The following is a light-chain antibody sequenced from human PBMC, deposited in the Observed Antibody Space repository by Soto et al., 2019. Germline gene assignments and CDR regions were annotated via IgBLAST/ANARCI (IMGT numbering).Light chain of an antibody. CDR1: QSVSSSY. J-gene: IGKJ4*01. CDR2: GAS. V-gene: IGKV3-20*01. Sequence: EIVLTQSPGTLSLSPGERATLSCRASQSVSSSYLAWYQQKPGQAPRLLIYGASSRATGIPDRFSGSGSGTDFTLTHSRLEPEDFAVYYCQLTELTFGGGTKVEIK. CDR3: QLTELT.